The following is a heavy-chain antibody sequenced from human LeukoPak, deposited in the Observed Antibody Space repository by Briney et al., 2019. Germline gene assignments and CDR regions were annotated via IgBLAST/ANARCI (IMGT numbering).Heavy chain of an antibody. Sequence: GASVKVSCKASGYTFTSYAMHWVRQAPGQRLEWMGWINAGNGNTKYSQKFQGRVTITRNTSISTAYMELSSLRSEDTAVYYCARGRGSVLRFLEWLSQYYFDYWGQGTLVTVSS. J-gene: IGHJ4*02. CDR2: INAGNGNT. CDR1: GYTFTSYA. CDR3: ARGRGSVLRFLEWLSQYYFDY. D-gene: IGHD3-3*01. V-gene: IGHV1-3*01.